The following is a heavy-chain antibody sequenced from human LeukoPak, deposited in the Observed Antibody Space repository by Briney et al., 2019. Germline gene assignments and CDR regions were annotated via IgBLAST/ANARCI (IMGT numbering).Heavy chain of an antibody. CDR3: ARGLLWFGEGVANMDV. D-gene: IGHD3-10*01. CDR1: GGSVSSVSSY. Sequence: SQTLSLTCTVSGGSVSSVSSYWSWVRQPAGKGLEWIGRIYTSGITDYNPSLKSRVTISLDTSKNQFSLNLTSVTAADTAVYYCARGLLWFGEGVANMDVWGKGTTVTISS. CDR2: IYTSGIT. J-gene: IGHJ6*03. V-gene: IGHV4-61*02.